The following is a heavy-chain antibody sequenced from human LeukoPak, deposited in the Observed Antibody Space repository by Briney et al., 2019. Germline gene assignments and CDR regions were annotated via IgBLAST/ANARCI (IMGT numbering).Heavy chain of an antibody. Sequence: SETLSLTCTVSGGSVSSGSYYWSWIRQPPGKGLEWLGYIYYSGSTNYNPSLKSRVTISVDTSKNQFSLKLSSLTAADTAVYYCASDLPVTKGSPGGFDYWGQGTLVTVSS. CDR1: GGSVSSGSYY. D-gene: IGHD3-16*01. CDR3: ASDLPVTKGSPGGFDY. CDR2: IYYSGST. J-gene: IGHJ4*02. V-gene: IGHV4-61*01.